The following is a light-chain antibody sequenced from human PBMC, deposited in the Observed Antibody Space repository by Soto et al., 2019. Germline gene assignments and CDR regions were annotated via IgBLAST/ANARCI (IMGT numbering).Light chain of an antibody. CDR1: QSVSSS. Sequence: EIVMTQSPATLSVSPGERATLSCRASQSVSSSLAWYQQKPGQAPRLLIYGASTRATGIPARFSGSGSGTEFTLTISSLQPEDFATYYCLQDYNYPWTFGQGTKVDIK. V-gene: IGKV3-15*01. CDR3: LQDYNYPWT. J-gene: IGKJ1*01. CDR2: GAS.